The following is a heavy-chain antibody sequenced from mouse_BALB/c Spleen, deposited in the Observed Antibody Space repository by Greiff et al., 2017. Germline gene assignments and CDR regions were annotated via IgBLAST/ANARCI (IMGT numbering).Heavy chain of an antibody. CDR3: AKFITTVVEGYAMDY. D-gene: IGHD1-1*01. CDR2: INPYNGAT. CDR1: GYSFTGYY. Sequence: VQLQQSGPELVKPGASVKISCKASGYSFTGYYMHWVKQSHVKSLEWIGRINPYNGATSYNQNFKDKASLTVDKSSSTAYMELHSLTSEDSAVYYCAKFITTVVEGYAMDYWGQGTSVTVSS. J-gene: IGHJ4*01. V-gene: IGHV1-31*01.